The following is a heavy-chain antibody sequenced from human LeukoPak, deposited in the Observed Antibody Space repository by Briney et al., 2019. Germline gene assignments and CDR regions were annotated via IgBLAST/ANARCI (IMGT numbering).Heavy chain of an antibody. CDR3: ARDEGYTYGHPLDY. V-gene: IGHV3-33*01. CDR2: IWSDGSNK. D-gene: IGHD5-18*01. J-gene: IGHJ4*02. CDR1: GFIFSNYV. Sequence: PGASLRLSCAASGFIFSNYVMHWVRQAPGKGLEWVAVIWSDGSNKYYADSVKGRFTISRDNSKNTLYLQMNSLRAEDTSVYFCARDEGYTYGHPLDYWGQGTLVTVSS.